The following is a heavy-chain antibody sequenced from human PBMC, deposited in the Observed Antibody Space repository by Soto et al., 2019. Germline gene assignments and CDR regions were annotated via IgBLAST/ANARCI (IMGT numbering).Heavy chain of an antibody. D-gene: IGHD2-2*01. CDR1: GFTFSDYY. V-gene: IGHV3-11*05. CDR2: IGTNSDT. CDR3: ARGPCRITSCPVSYCGMDV. J-gene: IGHJ6*02. Sequence: QVQLVESGGGLVKPGGSLRLSCEVSGFTFSDYYMSWIRQAPGKGLEWLSCIGTNSDTNYADSVKGRFTISRDNGKNSLSLQMHNLADEDTAVYYCARGPCRITSCPVSYCGMDVWGQGTSVTVSS.